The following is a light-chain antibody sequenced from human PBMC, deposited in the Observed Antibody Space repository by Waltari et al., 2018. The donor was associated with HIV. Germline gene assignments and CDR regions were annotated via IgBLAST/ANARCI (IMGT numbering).Light chain of an antibody. V-gene: IGKV3-15*01. CDR1: QSVSNH. Sequence: EIVMTQSPATLSVSPGERATLSCRAGQSVSNHLAWFQQRPGMAPRLRISGAYTRATDVSARFSGSGSGTEFTLTISSLQSEDFAIYYCQQYNKWPWTFGQGTKVEIK. J-gene: IGKJ1*01. CDR2: GAY. CDR3: QQYNKWPWT.